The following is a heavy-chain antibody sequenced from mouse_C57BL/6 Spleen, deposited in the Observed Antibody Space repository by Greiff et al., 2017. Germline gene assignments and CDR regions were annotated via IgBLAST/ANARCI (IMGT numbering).Heavy chain of an antibody. CDR1: GYTFTSYD. Sequence: QVQLQQSGPELVKPGASVKLSCKASGYTFTSYDINWVKQRPGQGLEWIGWIYPRDGSTKYNEKFKGKATLTVDTSSSTAYMELHSLTSEDSAVYFCARIPDYYGSSWGAMDYWGQGTSVTVSS. V-gene: IGHV1-85*01. D-gene: IGHD1-1*01. J-gene: IGHJ4*01. CDR3: ARIPDYYGSSWGAMDY. CDR2: IYPRDGST.